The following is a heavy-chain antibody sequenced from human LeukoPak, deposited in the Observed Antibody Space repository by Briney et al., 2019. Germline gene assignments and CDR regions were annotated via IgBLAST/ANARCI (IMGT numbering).Heavy chain of an antibody. V-gene: IGHV3-30*18. CDR1: GFTFSSYG. D-gene: IGHD2-15*01. J-gene: IGHJ6*02. Sequence: GGSLRLSCAASGFTFSSYGMHWVRQAPGKGLEWVAVISYDGSNKYYADSVKGRFTISRDNSKNTLYLQMNSLRAEDTAVYYCAKDLPQGRYCSGGSCYSGQRYYGMDVWGQGTTVTVSS. CDR3: AKDLPQGRYCSGGSCYSGQRYYGMDV. CDR2: ISYDGSNK.